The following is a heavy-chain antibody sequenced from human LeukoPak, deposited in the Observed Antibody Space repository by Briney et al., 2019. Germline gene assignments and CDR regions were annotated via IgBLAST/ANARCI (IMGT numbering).Heavy chain of an antibody. CDR1: GGSISSGTYY. CDR3: ARVTTGGYYDC. D-gene: IGHD3-22*01. J-gene: IGHJ4*02. Sequence: SETLSLTCTVSGGSISSGTYYWTWIRQPAGKGLEWIGRIYTTGSTNYNPPLKSRVTMSTDTSKNQFSLKLSSVTAADTAVYYCARVTTGGYYDCWGQGTLVTVSS. V-gene: IGHV4-61*02. CDR2: IYTTGST.